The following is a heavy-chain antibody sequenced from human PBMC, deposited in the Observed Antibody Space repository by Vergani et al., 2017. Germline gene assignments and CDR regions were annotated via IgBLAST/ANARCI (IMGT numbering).Heavy chain of an antibody. J-gene: IGHJ4*02. CDR1: GYTFTSYD. CDR2: MNPNSGNT. D-gene: IGHD6-19*01. Sequence: QVQLVESGAEVKKPGASVKVSCKASGYTFTSYDINWVRQATGQGLEWMGWMNPNSGNTGYAQKFQGRVTMTRNTSISTAYMELRSLRSEDTAVYYCARYSSGSDSFDYWGQGTLVTVSS. CDR3: ARYSSGSDSFDY. V-gene: IGHV1-8*01.